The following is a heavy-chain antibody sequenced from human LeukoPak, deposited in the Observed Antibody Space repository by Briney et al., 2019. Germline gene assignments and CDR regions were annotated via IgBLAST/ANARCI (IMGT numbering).Heavy chain of an antibody. D-gene: IGHD3-10*01. CDR1: GDSISYFY. CDR3: AREPMVRGVNPFDY. Sequence: PSETLSLTCSVSGDSISYFYWSWIRQAAGKGLEWIGRTSSSGNTDYNASLKSRVTMSVDTSKNQLSLKVISVTAADTAVYYCAREPMVRGVNPFDYWGQGTLVTVSS. V-gene: IGHV4-4*07. J-gene: IGHJ4*02. CDR2: TSSSGNT.